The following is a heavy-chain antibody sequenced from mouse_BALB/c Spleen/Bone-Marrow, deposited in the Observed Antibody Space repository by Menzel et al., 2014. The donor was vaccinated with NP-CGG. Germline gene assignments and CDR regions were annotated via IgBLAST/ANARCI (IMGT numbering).Heavy chain of an antibody. J-gene: IGHJ2*01. V-gene: IGHV1S81*02. CDR1: GYTFTSHY. CDR2: INPNNGGT. D-gene: IGHD1-2*01. CDR3: TRLALLRGYFDY. Sequence: QVQLQQSGAELVKPGTSVKLSCKASGYTFTSHYIYWVKQRPGQGLKWIGEINPNNGGTNFNEKFKSKATLTVDKSASTAYMQLSSLTSEYSAVYYCTRLALLRGYFDYWGQGTTLTVSS.